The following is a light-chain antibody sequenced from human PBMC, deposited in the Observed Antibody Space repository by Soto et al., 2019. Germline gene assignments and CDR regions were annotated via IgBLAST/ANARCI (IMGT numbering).Light chain of an antibody. CDR3: QQRPMWPIT. Sequence: EVVLTQSPVTLSLSPWERATLSCRASQSFRGLLAWYQQKPGQAPRLLIYDAYNRATGIPPRFSGSGSGTDFTLTISSLEPEDSAVYYCQQRPMWPITFAQGGLLENK. J-gene: IGKJ5*01. CDR1: QSFRGL. V-gene: IGKV3-11*01. CDR2: DAY.